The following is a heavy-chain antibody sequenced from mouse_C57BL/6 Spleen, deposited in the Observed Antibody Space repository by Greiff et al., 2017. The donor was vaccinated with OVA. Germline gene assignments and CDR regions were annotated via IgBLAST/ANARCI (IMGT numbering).Heavy chain of an antibody. Sequence: VQLQQPGAELVRPGTSVKLSCKASGYTFTSYWMHWVKQRPGQGLEWIGVIDPSDSYTNYNQKFKGKATLTVDTSSSTAYMQLSSLTSEDSAVYYCAITTVVYYYAMDYWGQGTSVTVSS. CDR3: AITTVVYYYAMDY. CDR1: GYTFTSYW. V-gene: IGHV1-59*01. D-gene: IGHD1-1*01. J-gene: IGHJ4*01. CDR2: IDPSDSYT.